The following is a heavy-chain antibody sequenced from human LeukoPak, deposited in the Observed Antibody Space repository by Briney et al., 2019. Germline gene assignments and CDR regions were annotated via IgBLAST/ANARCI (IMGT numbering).Heavy chain of an antibody. J-gene: IGHJ4*02. Sequence: ASVKVSCKASGYTFTGYYMHWVRQAPGQGLEWMGWINPNSGGTNYAQKFQGRVTMTRDTSISTAYMELSRLRSDDTAVYYCARDLGDCSGTSCYSSTFDYWGQGTLVTVSS. CDR1: GYTFTGYY. D-gene: IGHD2-2*02. CDR2: INPNSGGT. CDR3: ARDLGDCSGTSCYSSTFDY. V-gene: IGHV1-2*02.